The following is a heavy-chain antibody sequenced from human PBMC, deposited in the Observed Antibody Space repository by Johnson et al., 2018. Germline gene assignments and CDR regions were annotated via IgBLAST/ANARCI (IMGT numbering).Heavy chain of an antibody. V-gene: IGHV1-46*01. Sequence: QVQLVQSGAEVKKPGASXKVSCKASGYTFTSYYMHWVRQAPGQGLEWMGIINPSGGSTSYAQKLQGRVTMTRDTSTSTVYMELSSLRSEDTAVYYCARDGRKLTVFIYYHYYMDVWGKGTTVTVSS. CDR2: INPSGGST. J-gene: IGHJ6*03. CDR3: ARDGRKLTVFIYYHYYMDV. D-gene: IGHD4/OR15-4a*01. CDR1: GYTFTSYY.